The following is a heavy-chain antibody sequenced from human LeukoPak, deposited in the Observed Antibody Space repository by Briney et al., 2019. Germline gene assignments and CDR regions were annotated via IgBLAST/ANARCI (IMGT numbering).Heavy chain of an antibody. D-gene: IGHD3-22*01. Sequence: PGGSLRLSCEASGFIFSRDSMNWVRQAPGKGLEWISYISHDSGVRYYADSVRGRFTISRDNAKNTLYLQMNSLRAEDTAVYYCAGHYDSSGYYVLDYWGQGTLVTVSS. CDR3: AGHYDSSGYYVLDY. V-gene: IGHV3-48*01. CDR2: ISHDSGVR. CDR1: GFIFSRDS. J-gene: IGHJ4*02.